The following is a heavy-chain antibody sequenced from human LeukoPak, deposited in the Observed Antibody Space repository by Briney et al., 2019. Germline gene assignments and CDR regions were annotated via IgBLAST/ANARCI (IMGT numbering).Heavy chain of an antibody. CDR3: ARDWGYYYDSSGYYPDDAFDI. Sequence: ASVKVSCKASGYTFTSYYMHWVRQAPGQGLEWMGIIKPSGGSTRYAQKFQGRVTMTRDTSTSTVYMELSSLRSEDTAVYYCARDWGYYYDSSGYYPDDAFDIWGQGTMVTFSS. CDR2: IKPSGGST. CDR1: GYTFTSYY. J-gene: IGHJ3*02. V-gene: IGHV1-46*01. D-gene: IGHD3-22*01.